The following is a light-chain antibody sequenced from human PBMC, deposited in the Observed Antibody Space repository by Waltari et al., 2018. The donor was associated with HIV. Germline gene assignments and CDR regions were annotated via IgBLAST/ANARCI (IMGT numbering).Light chain of an antibody. J-gene: IGKJ4*01. CDR2: WAS. CDR1: QSLLYSSDNKNH. Sequence: DIVMTQSPDSLAVSLGEKATITCKSSQSLLYSSDNKNHLACYQQKPGQPPNLLIYWASTRESGVPDRCSGSGSGTDFTLTINSLQAEDVAVYYCQQYYSTLALTFGGGTKVEIK. CDR3: QQYYSTLALT. V-gene: IGKV4-1*01.